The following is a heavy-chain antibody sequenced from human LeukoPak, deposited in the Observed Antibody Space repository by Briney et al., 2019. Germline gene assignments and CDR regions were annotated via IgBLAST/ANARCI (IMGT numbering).Heavy chain of an antibody. J-gene: IGHJ4*02. CDR1: GGSFSGYY. CDR2: INHSGST. V-gene: IGHV4-34*01. D-gene: IGHD3-22*01. CDR3: AGARGPSLGSAYDY. Sequence: SETLSLTCAVYGGSFSGYYWSWIRQPPGKGLEWIGEINHSGSTNYNPSLKSRVTISVDTSKNQFSLKLSSVTAADTVVYYCAGARGPSLGSAYDYWGQGTLVTVSS.